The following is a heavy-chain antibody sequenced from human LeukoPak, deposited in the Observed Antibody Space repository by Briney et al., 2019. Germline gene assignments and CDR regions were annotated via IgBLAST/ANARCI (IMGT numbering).Heavy chain of an antibody. J-gene: IGHJ4*02. CDR1: GGSSNDHS. Sequence: SETLSLTCVVSGGSSNDHSWSWIRQSPHKGLEWIAEINHSGSTNYNPSLKSRVTLSVDTSENQLSLKLNSVTAADTAVYYCASAEPRGIVWYPYWGQGTLVTVSS. CDR3: ASAEPRGIVWYPY. CDR2: INHSGST. D-gene: IGHD6-13*01. V-gene: IGHV4-34*01.